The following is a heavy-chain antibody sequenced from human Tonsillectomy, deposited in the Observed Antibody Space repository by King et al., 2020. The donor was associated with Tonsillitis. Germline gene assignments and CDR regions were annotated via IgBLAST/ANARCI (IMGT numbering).Heavy chain of an antibody. CDR1: GFSLSNARMG. CDR2: IFSNDEK. J-gene: IGHJ6*02. CDR3: ARNTAMVTLTNYYYGMDV. V-gene: IGHV2-26*01. D-gene: IGHD5-18*01. Sequence: FTLKESGPVLVKPTETLTLTCTVSGFSLSNARMGVSWIRQPPGKALEWLAHIFSNDEKSYSTSLKSRLTISKDTSKSQVVLTMTNMDPVDTATYYCARNTAMVTLTNYYYGMDVWGQGTTVTVSS.